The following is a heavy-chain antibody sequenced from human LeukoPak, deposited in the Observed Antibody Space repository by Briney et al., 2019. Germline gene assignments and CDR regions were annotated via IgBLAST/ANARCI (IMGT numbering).Heavy chain of an antibody. CDR1: AFIFSDYY. Sequence: GGSLRFSCAASAFIFSDYYMRWIRQAPGKGLEWVSYIIRSGSTTYYADPLKARLTISRDNAKNYLYLHMHTLREDDTAVYYCARNFSYGDYNDYGTYYMDVWGQGTTVTVSS. V-gene: IGHV3-11*01. CDR2: IIRSGSTT. CDR3: ARNFSYGDYNDYGTYYMDV. J-gene: IGHJ6*03. D-gene: IGHD4-17*01.